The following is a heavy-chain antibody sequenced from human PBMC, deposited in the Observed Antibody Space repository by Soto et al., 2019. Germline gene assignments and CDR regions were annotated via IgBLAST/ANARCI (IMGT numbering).Heavy chain of an antibody. V-gene: IGHV1-69*13. Sequence: ASVKVSCKASGGTFSSYAISWVRQAPGQGLEWMGGIIPIFGTANYAQKFQGRVTITADESTSTAYMELSSLRPEDTAVYYCANTPPNYYDSSGYFGYYFDYWGQGTLVTVSS. CDR3: ANTPPNYYDSSGYFGYYFDY. D-gene: IGHD3-22*01. CDR2: IIPIFGTA. J-gene: IGHJ4*02. CDR1: GGTFSSYA.